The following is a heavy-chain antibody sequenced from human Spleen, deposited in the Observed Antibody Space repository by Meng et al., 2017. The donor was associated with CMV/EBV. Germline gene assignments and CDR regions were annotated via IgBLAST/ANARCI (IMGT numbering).Heavy chain of an antibody. J-gene: IGHJ4*02. CDR2: IKEDGSEK. Sequence: GESLKISCAASGFTFSSYAMSWVRQAPGKGLEWVANIKEDGSEKYYVDSVKGRFTISRDNAKNSLYLQMNSLRAEDTAVYYCARDMYYDFWSGSYIRFDYWGQGSLVTVSS. CDR3: ARDMYYDFWSGSYIRFDY. D-gene: IGHD3-3*01. CDR1: GFTFSSYA. V-gene: IGHV3-7*01.